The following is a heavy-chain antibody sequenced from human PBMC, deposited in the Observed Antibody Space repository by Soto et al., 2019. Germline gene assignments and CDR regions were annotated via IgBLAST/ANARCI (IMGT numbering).Heavy chain of an antibody. CDR1: GFTFSSYS. J-gene: IGHJ4*02. Sequence: SGGSLRLSCVVSGFTFSSYSMDWVRQAPGKGLEWVSYITSGSSTIHYADSVKGRFTISRDNAKNSVFLQMNSLRVEDTAVYYCVRDACSLGYWGQGTLVTVSS. V-gene: IGHV3-48*01. CDR2: ITSGSSTI. CDR3: VRDACSLGY. D-gene: IGHD3-10*02.